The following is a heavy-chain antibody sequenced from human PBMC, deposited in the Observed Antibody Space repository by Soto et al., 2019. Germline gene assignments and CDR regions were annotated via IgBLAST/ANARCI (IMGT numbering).Heavy chain of an antibody. J-gene: IGHJ4*02. CDR2: ISGSGST. CDR3: ATESGSTYGYFDY. Sequence: SETLSLTCTVSGGSVSSGYNYWSWIRQSPGKGLEWIGYISGSGSTGYNPSLKNRLTMSVDRSKNQFTLRPTSVTAADTAVYFCATESGSTYGYFDYWGQGTQVTVSS. D-gene: IGHD5-18*01. CDR1: GGSVSSGYNY. V-gene: IGHV4-30-4*01.